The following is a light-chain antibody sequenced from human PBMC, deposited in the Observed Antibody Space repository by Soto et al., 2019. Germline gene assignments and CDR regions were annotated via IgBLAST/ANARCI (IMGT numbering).Light chain of an antibody. CDR1: QSVSSN. J-gene: IGKJ5*01. Sequence: EIGLTQSPGTLSLSPGGRATLSCRASQSVSSNLAWYQQKPGQAPRLLIYGASTRATGIPARFSGSGSGTEFTLTISSLQSEDFAVYYCQQYNNWLSITFGQGTRLEIK. CDR3: QQYNNWLSIT. CDR2: GAS. V-gene: IGKV3D-15*01.